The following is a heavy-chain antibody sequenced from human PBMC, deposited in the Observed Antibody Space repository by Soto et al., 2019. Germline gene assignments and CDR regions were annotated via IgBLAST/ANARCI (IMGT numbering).Heavy chain of an antibody. V-gene: IGHV3-9*01. CDR1: GFTFEDYA. CDR3: ANLPLYGSGFDC. D-gene: IGHD3-10*01. CDR2: ISWNGDAT. Sequence: EVQLVESGGALFQPGGSLRLPCTASGFTFEDYALHWFRQAPGKGLEGISGISWNGDATGYADSVKGRFTISRDNAKNSLYLQMNSLRTEDTAMYFCANLPLYGSGFDCWGQGTLVTVAS. J-gene: IGHJ4*02.